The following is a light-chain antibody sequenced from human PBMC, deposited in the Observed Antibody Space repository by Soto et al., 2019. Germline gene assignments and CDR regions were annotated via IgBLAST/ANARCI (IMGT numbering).Light chain of an antibody. CDR2: GGS. J-gene: IGKJ1*01. Sequence: ENVLTQSLVTLSLSPGERAALSCRASQSVGRDYLAWFQQKSGQTPRLVISGGSTRATGIPPRFSGSGSGTEFTLTISSLQSEDFAVYYCQQYNNWPPGTFGQGTKV. CDR3: QQYNNWPPGT. V-gene: IGKV3-15*01. CDR1: QSVGRD.